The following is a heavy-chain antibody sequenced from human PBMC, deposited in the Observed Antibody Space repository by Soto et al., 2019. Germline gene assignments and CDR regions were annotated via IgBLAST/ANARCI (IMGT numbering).Heavy chain of an antibody. D-gene: IGHD2-15*01. V-gene: IGHV3-30*03. CDR1: GFTFSSYG. Sequence: GGSLRLSCAASGFTFSSYGMHWVRQAPGKGLEWVAVISYDGSNKYYADSVKGRFTISRDNSKNTLYLQMNSLKASDTAMYYCARLYCSGGSCYSYYYYYGMDVWGQGTTVTVSS. J-gene: IGHJ6*02. CDR2: ISYDGSNK. CDR3: ARLYCSGGSCYSYYYYYGMDV.